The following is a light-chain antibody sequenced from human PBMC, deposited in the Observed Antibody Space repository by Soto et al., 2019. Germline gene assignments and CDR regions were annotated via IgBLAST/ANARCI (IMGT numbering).Light chain of an antibody. Sequence: QSVLTQPHSVSGSPGQSVTISCTGTSSDVGGYNYVSWYQQHPGKAPKLMICDVNKRPSGVPDRFSGSKSGNTASLTISGLQAEDEADYYCCSYAGSYTYVFGTGTKLTVL. V-gene: IGLV2-11*01. J-gene: IGLJ1*01. CDR3: CSYAGSYTYV. CDR1: SSDVGGYNY. CDR2: DVN.